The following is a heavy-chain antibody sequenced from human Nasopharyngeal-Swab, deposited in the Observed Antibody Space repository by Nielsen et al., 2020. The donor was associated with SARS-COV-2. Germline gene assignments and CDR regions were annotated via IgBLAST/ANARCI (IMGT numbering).Heavy chain of an antibody. D-gene: IGHD4-17*01. CDR2: INPNSGGT. V-gene: IGHV1-2*06. J-gene: IGHJ3*02. CDR1: GYTFTGYY. Sequence: ASVKVSCKASGYTFTGYYMHWVRQAPGQGLEWMGRINPNSGGTNYAQKFQGRVTMTRDTSISTAYMELSRLRSDDTAVYYCARVSFWGDYGDAFDIWGQGTMVTVSS. CDR3: ARVSFWGDYGDAFDI.